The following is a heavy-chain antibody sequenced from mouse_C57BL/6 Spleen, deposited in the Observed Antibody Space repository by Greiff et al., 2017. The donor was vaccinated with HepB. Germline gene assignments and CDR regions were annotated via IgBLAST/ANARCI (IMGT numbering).Heavy chain of an antibody. D-gene: IGHD1-1*01. CDR2: INPNNGGT. J-gene: IGHJ2*01. V-gene: IGHV1-26*01. CDR3: ARVAGSIPFDS. Sequence: QLQQSGPELVKPGASVKISCKASGYTFTDYYMNWVKQSHGKSLEWIGDINPNNGGTSYNQKFKGKDTLTVDKSSSTAYMELRSLTSEDSAVYYCARVAGSIPFDSWGQGTTLTVSS. CDR1: GYTFTDYY.